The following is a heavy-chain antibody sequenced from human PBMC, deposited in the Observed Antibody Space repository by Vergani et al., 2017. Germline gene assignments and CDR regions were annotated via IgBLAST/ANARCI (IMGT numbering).Heavy chain of an antibody. CDR3: AKHFRGWGMDY. D-gene: IGHD3-16*01. Sequence: QVQLVESGGGVVQRGGSLRLSCATSGFTLSNYDMQWIRQGPGKGLEFVAFIQFDGSNKYYSDSVKGRFTLSRDFSKNTLYLQMNILRTDDTATYYCAKHFRGWGMDYWGQGTQVIVSS. CDR1: GFTLSNYD. V-gene: IGHV3-30*02. J-gene: IGHJ4*02. CDR2: IQFDGSNK.